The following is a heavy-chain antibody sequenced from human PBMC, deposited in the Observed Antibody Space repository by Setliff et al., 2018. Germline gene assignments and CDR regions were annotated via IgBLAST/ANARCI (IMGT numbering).Heavy chain of an antibody. V-gene: IGHV4-31*03. CDR2: IYYSGNT. J-gene: IGHJ5*02. D-gene: IGHD2-15*01. CDR1: GGSVIGGHYY. Sequence: PSETLSLTCTVSGGSVIGGHYYWSWIRQLPGKGLEWIAYIYYSGNTYYNPSLKSRVTISVDTSKNQFSLKINSVTAADTAVYYCARGHCSSGECPNYFDPWGQGTQVTVSS. CDR3: ARGHCSSGECPNYFDP.